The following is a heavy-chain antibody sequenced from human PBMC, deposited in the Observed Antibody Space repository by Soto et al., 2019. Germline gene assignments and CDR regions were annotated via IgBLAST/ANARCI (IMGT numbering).Heavy chain of an antibody. D-gene: IGHD2-8*01. CDR3: AADATAWQQMVPSDY. CDR2: IAVGGGYT. Sequence: SVKVSCKASGFTFTSSALQCVLQALVQRLEWIGWIAVGGGYTNYAQRFQDRVTLTRDMSTATTYMELSRLTSEDTAIYYCAADATAWQQMVPSDYWGQGTLVTVSS. J-gene: IGHJ4*02. V-gene: IGHV1-58*01. CDR1: GFTFTSSA.